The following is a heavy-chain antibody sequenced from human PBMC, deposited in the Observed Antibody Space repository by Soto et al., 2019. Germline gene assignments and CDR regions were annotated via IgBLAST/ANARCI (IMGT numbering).Heavy chain of an antibody. CDR2: INSDGSRT. CDR3: ARVLTGSWNGFDP. CDR1: GFTFSSYW. Sequence: EVQLVESGGGLVQPGESLRLSCAASGFTFSSYWMHWVRQAPGKGLVWVSRINSDGSRTNYADSVKGRFTVSRDNAKNTQYLQMNGLRAEDTAVYYCARVLTGSWNGFDPWGQGTRVTVSS. V-gene: IGHV3-74*01. D-gene: IGHD6-13*01. J-gene: IGHJ5*02.